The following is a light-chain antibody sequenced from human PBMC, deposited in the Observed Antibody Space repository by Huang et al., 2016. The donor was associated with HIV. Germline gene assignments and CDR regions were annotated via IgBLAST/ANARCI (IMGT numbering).Light chain of an antibody. CDR3: QQYRSFPWT. CDR2: EAS. J-gene: IGKJ1*01. CDR1: HSISTW. Sequence: DIQMTQSSSTLSASVGDRVSITCRASHSISTWLAWYQKKPGRAPNLLIYEASTLDGGVPARFSGGGSGTDFTLTINSLQPDDFATYYCQQYRSFPWTFGQGTKVEV. V-gene: IGKV1-5*03.